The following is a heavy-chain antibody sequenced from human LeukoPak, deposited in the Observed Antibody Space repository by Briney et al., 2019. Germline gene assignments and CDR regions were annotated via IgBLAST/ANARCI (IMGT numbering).Heavy chain of an antibody. CDR3: ARGSGSSSWYYFDY. Sequence: PGGSLRLSCSASGFTFSSYAMHWVRQAPGKGLEWVAVIPYDGSNKYYADSVKGRFTISRDNSKNTLYLQMNSLRAEDTAVYYCARGSGSSSWYYFDYWGQGTLVTVSS. CDR2: IPYDGSNK. D-gene: IGHD6-13*01. V-gene: IGHV3-30-3*01. J-gene: IGHJ4*02. CDR1: GFTFSSYA.